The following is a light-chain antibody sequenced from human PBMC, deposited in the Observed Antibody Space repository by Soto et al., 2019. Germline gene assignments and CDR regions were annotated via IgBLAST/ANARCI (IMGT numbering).Light chain of an antibody. CDR1: QSISSY. J-gene: IGKJ3*01. Sequence: IQMTQSPSSLSASVGDRFTITCRASQSISSYLNWYQQKPGKAPKLLIYAASNLQSGVPARFSGSGSGTDFTLTISSLQPEDFATYYCLQKYFYPFTFGPGTKVDIK. CDR2: AAS. V-gene: IGKV1-6*01. CDR3: LQKYFYPFT.